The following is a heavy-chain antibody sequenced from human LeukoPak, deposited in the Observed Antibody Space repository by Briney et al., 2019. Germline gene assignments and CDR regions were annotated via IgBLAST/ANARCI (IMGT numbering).Heavy chain of an antibody. CDR1: GYTLTELS. Sequence: ASVKVSYKVSGYTLTELSMHWVRQAPGKGLEWMGGFDPEDGETIYAQKFQGRVTMTEDTSTDTAYMELSSLRSEDTAVYYCATDLGRTTAIDYWGQGTLVTVSS. CDR2: FDPEDGET. D-gene: IGHD4-11*01. V-gene: IGHV1-24*01. CDR3: ATDLGRTTAIDY. J-gene: IGHJ4*02.